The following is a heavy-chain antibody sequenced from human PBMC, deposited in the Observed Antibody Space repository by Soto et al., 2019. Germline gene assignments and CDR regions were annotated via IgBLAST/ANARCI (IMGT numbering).Heavy chain of an antibody. CDR2: VDASGNT. D-gene: IGHD3-22*01. Sequence: QVQLQESGPGLVKASETLSLSCTVSGHSISADYWSWIRQPAGKRLEWIGRVDASGNTNYNPSLKSRGTRSVDTSKNQCFLKVRSVTAADTAMYFCARDVGGSVVPHWFDPWGQGALVTVSS. CDR1: GHSISADY. CDR3: ARDVGGSVVPHWFDP. J-gene: IGHJ5*02. V-gene: IGHV4-4*07.